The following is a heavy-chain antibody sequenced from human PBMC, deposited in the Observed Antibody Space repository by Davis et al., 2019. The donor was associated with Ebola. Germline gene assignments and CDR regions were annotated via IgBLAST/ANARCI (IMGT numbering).Heavy chain of an antibody. J-gene: IGHJ4*02. Sequence: PGGSLRLSCKGSGYSFTSYWIGWVRQLHGKGLEWMGIIYPGDSDTRYNPSFQGHITIPADKSISTAYLQWSSLKASDTAMYYCARHLRGLRGGFDYWGQGTLVTVSS. V-gene: IGHV5-51*01. CDR3: ARHLRGLRGGFDY. D-gene: IGHD4-17*01. CDR2: IYPGDSDT. CDR1: GYSFTSYW.